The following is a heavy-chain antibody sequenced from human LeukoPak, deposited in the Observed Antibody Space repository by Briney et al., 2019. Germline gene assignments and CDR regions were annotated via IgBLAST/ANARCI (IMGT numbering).Heavy chain of an antibody. J-gene: IGHJ3*02. CDR3: ARDRSSGYLLKDDAFDI. Sequence: NPSETLSLTCTVSGASISSYYWSWIRQPPGKGLEWIGYIYYSGRTNYNPSLKSRVTISVDTSKNQFSLKLSSVTAADTAVYYCARDRSSGYLLKDDAFDIWGQGTMVTVSS. CDR2: IYYSGRT. CDR1: GASISSYY. V-gene: IGHV4-59*12. D-gene: IGHD3-22*01.